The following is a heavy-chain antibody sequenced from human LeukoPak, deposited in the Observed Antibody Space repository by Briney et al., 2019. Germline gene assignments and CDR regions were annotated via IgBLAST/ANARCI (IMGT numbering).Heavy chain of an antibody. D-gene: IGHD6-19*01. V-gene: IGHV3-30*02. CDR3: AKDNIGWAFDI. CDR2: IPYDGSNK. J-gene: IGHJ3*02. CDR1: GFTFDDYG. Sequence: GRSLRLSCAAAGFTFDDYGMHWVRQAPGKGLEWVAFIPYDGSNKYYADSVKGRFAISRDNSKNTLYLQMNSPRAEDTALYYCAKDNIGWAFDIWGQGTMVTVSS.